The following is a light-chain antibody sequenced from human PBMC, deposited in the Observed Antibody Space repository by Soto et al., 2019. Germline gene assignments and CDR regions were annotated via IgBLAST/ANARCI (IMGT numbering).Light chain of an antibody. CDR2: KAS. V-gene: IGKV1-5*03. Sequence: DIVMTQSPATLSASVGDRVTITCRASQSVGSWLAWYQQKPGKAPRLLIYKASGRESGVPSRFSGSGSGTEFTLTISSLQPDDFATYYRQQYNSYWTFGQGTKVDIK. J-gene: IGKJ1*01. CDR3: QQYNSYWT. CDR1: QSVGSW.